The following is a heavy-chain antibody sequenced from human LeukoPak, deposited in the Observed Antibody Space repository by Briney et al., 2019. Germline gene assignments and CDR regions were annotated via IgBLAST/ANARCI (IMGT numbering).Heavy chain of an antibody. V-gene: IGHV1-69-2*01. J-gene: IGHJ4*02. D-gene: IGHD1-26*01. Sequence: GASVKVSCKASGYTFTSYYMHWVQQAPGKGLEWMGLVDPEDGETIYAEKFQGRVTITADTSTDTAYMELSSLRSEDTAVYYCATGSGSYHDYWGQGTLVTVSS. CDR1: GYTFTSYY. CDR2: VDPEDGET. CDR3: ATGSGSYHDY.